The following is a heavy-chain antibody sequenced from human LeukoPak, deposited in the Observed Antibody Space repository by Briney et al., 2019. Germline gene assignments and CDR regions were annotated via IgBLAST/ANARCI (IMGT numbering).Heavy chain of an antibody. D-gene: IGHD3-22*01. Sequence: GGSLRLSCAASGFTFSDYAMHWVRQASGKGLEWVGRIRSKANSYATAYAASVKGRFTISRDDSKNAAYLQMNSLQTEDTAVYYCTRRRYYDSSVYYYYYGMDIWGQGTTVTVSS. CDR3: TRRRYYDSSVYYYYYGMDI. CDR1: GFTFSDYA. V-gene: IGHV3-73*01. J-gene: IGHJ6*02. CDR2: IRSKANSYAT.